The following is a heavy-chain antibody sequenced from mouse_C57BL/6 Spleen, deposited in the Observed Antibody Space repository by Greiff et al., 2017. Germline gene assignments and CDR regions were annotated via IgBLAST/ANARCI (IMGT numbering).Heavy chain of an antibody. CDR3: ARRGLDYAMDY. CDR2: ISSGSSTI. CDR1: GFTFSDYG. J-gene: IGHJ4*01. Sequence: DVMLVESGGGLVKPGGSLKLSCAASGFTFSDYGMHWVRQAPEKGLEWVAYISSGSSTIYYADTVKGRFTISRDNAKNTLFLQMTSLRSADTAMYYCARRGLDYAMDYWGQGTSVTVSS. V-gene: IGHV5-17*01. D-gene: IGHD3-3*01.